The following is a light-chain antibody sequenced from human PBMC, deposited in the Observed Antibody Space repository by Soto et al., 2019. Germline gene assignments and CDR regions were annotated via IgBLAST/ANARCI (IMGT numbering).Light chain of an antibody. CDR3: QQSYSTLVA. J-gene: IGKJ1*01. Sequence: DIQMTQSPSSLSASVGDRVTITCRASQSISSYLNWYQQKPGKAPKLLIYAASRLQSGVPSRFSGSGSGTDFTLTISSLQPEDFATYYCQQSYSTLVAFGQGTKVEIK. V-gene: IGKV1-39*01. CDR2: AAS. CDR1: QSISSY.